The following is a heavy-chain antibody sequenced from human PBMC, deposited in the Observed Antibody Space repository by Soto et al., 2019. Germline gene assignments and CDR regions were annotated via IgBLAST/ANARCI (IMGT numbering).Heavy chain of an antibody. J-gene: IGHJ4*02. CDR1: GYSFTTYW. CDR3: ARARGYFGSGSSPLFDY. D-gene: IGHD3-10*01. CDR2: IYPGDSHT. V-gene: IGHV5-51*01. Sequence: PGESLKISCNGSGYSFTTYWVAWVRQMPGKGLEWMGIIYPGDSHTTYSPSFQGQVTISAGKSISIAYLQWSSLKASDTAMYYCARARGYFGSGSSPLFDYWGQGTQVTVSS.